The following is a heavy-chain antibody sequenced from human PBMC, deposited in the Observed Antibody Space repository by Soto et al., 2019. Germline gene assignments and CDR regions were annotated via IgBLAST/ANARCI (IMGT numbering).Heavy chain of an antibody. D-gene: IGHD1-26*01. CDR1: GGSISSSSYY. V-gene: IGHV4-39*01. CDR3: ARRGSGSYHDY. Sequence: QLQLQESGPGLVKPSETLSLTCTVSGGSISSSSYYWGWIRQPPGKGLEWIGSIYYNGSTYYNPSLKSRVTISVDTSKNQFSLKLSSVTAADTAVYYCARRGSGSYHDYWGQGTLVTVSS. J-gene: IGHJ4*02. CDR2: IYYNGST.